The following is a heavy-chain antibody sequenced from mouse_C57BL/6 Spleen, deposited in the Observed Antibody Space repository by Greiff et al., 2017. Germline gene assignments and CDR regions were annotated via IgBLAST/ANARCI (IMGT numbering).Heavy chain of an antibody. Sequence: QVQLQQSGAELVKPGASVKMSCKASGYTFTSYWITWVKQRPGQGLEWIGDIYPGSGSTNYTEKFKSKATLTVDTSSSTAYMQLSSLTSEDSAVYYCARRQTGTLFDYWGQGTTLTVSS. J-gene: IGHJ2*01. D-gene: IGHD4-1*01. CDR2: IYPGSGST. CDR1: GYTFTSYW. CDR3: ARRQTGTLFDY. V-gene: IGHV1-55*01.